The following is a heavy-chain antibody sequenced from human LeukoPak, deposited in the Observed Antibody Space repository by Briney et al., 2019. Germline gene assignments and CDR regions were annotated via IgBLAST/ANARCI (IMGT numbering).Heavy chain of an antibody. CDR1: GDSISSSHYY. D-gene: IGHD4-23*01. Sequence: PSETLSLTCTVSGDSISSSHYYWGWIRQPPGKGLEWIGEINHSGSTYYNPSLKSRVTISVDTSKNQFSLKLSSVTAADTAVYYCASNSQSRRESGLFDYWGQGTLVTVSS. J-gene: IGHJ4*02. CDR2: INHSGST. CDR3: ASNSQSRRESGLFDY. V-gene: IGHV4-39*07.